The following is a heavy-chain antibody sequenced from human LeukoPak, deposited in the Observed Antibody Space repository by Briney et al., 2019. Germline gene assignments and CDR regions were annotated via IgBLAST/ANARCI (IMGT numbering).Heavy chain of an antibody. J-gene: IGHJ4*02. CDR3: ARGSGSYAFSGGEYYFDY. Sequence: PGGSLRLSCAASGFTFSSYAMHWVRQAPGKGLEWVAVISYDGSNKYYADSVKGRFSISRDDSKNTLYLQMNSLRAEDTAVYYCARGSGSYAFSGGEYYFDYWGQGTLVTVSS. D-gene: IGHD1-26*01. V-gene: IGHV3-30-3*01. CDR2: ISYDGSNK. CDR1: GFTFSSYA.